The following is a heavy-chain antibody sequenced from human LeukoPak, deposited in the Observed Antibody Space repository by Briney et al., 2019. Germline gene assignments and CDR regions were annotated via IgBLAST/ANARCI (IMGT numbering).Heavy chain of an antibody. CDR1: GFTFSSYS. J-gene: IGHJ5*02. CDR2: ISSSSSYI. V-gene: IGHV3-21*01. Sequence: GGSLRLSCAASGFTFSSYSMNWVRQAPGKGLEWVSSISSSSSYIYYADSVKGRFTISRDNAKNSLYLQMNSLRAEDTAVYYCASVRGDWFGELRFDPWGQGTLVTVSS. D-gene: IGHD3-10*01. CDR3: ASVRGDWFGELRFDP.